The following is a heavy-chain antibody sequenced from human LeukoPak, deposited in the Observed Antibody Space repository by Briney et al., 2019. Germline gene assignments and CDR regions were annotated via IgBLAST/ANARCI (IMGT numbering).Heavy chain of an antibody. Sequence: SGPTLVNPTQTLTLTCTFSGFSLSISGMRVSWIRQPPGKALEWLARIDWDDDKFYSTSLKTRLTISKDTSKNQVVLTMTNMDPADTATYYCARMPLTGTTDYDAFDIWGQGTMVTVSS. V-gene: IGHV2-70*04. D-gene: IGHD1-7*01. J-gene: IGHJ3*02. CDR2: IDWDDDK. CDR3: ARMPLTGTTDYDAFDI. CDR1: GFSLSISGMR.